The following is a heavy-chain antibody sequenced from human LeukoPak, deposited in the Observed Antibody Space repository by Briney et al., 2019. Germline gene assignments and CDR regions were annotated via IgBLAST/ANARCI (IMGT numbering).Heavy chain of an antibody. J-gene: IGHJ5*02. CDR3: ARDGVYALPFDP. CDR2: IYYTGRT. CDR1: GDSITGYY. Sequence: LETLSLTCTVSGDSITGYYWNWIRQPPGKGLEWIGYIYYTGRTNYNPSLKSRVTISVDTSKNQFSLKLSSVTAADTAVYYCARDGVYALPFDPWGQGTLVTVSS. V-gene: IGHV4-59*01. D-gene: IGHD2-8*01.